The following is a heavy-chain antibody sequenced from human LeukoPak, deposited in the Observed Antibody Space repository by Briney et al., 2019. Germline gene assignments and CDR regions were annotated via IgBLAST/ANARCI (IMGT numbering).Heavy chain of an antibody. CDR1: RFTFSDYE. CDR3: ARGTHISLVRGALDY. V-gene: IGHV3-48*03. J-gene: IGHJ4*02. Sequence: PGGSLRLSCAASRFTFSDYEMNWVRQAPGKGLEWVSYINSRGSNTYYTDSVKGRFTISRDNAKNSLYLQMNSLRVEDTAVYYCARGTHISLVRGALDYWGQGTLVTVSP. CDR2: INSRGSNT. D-gene: IGHD3-10*01.